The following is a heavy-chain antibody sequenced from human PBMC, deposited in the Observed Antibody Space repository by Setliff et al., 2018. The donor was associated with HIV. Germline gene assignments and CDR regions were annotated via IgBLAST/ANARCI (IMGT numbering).Heavy chain of an antibody. CDR2: IYHSGST. V-gene: IGHV4-39*07. Sequence: SETLSLTCTVSGGSISSGSYFWTWIRQPAGKGLEWIGSIYHSGSTYYNPSLKSRVTISVDTSKNQFSLKLSSVTAADTAVYYCARPNYYDSSGSFDYWGQGTLVTVS. CDR1: GGSISSGSYF. J-gene: IGHJ4*02. D-gene: IGHD3-22*01. CDR3: ARPNYYDSSGSFDY.